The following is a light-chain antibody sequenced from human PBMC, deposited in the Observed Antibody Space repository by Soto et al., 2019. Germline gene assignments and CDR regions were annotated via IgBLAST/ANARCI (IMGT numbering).Light chain of an antibody. CDR1: SSNIATNY. J-gene: IGLJ3*02. Sequence: QSVLTQPPSVSGTPGQGVHISCSGGSSNIATNYVYWYQLLPGTAPKLVTFSNTIRPPRVPDRFSGSKSGASASLVISGLRSEDEADYFCASWDDSLFGWVFGGGTQLTVL. CDR2: SNT. CDR3: ASWDDSLFGWV. V-gene: IGLV1-47*02.